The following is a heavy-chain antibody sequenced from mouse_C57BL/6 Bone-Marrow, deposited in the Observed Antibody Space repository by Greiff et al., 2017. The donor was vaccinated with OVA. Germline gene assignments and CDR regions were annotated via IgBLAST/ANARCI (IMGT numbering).Heavy chain of an antibody. CDR2: IIPSNGGT. D-gene: IGHD2-1*01. V-gene: IGHV1-53*01. J-gene: IGHJ3*01. CDR1: GYPFTSSW. CDR3: ARRIGNGGFAY. Sequence: VQLQQSGTELVKPGASVKLSCKASGYPFTSSWMPWVKQRPGQGLEGFGSIIPSNGGTNYNEKFKGKAPLTLDKSSNTTYRQLSNLTSEDSAVEDCARRIGNGGFAYWGQGTLVTVSA.